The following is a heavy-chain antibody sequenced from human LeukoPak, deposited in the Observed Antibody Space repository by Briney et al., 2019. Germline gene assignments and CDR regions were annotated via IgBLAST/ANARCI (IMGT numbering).Heavy chain of an antibody. Sequence: PSETLSLTCAVYGESFSGCFWNWIRQPPGKGLEWIGEINHSGSTSNHNPSLKSRVTMSVDTSKNQFSLKLSSVTAADTAVYYCARKSGYARDYWGQGNLVTVSS. CDR1: GESFSGCF. D-gene: IGHD5-12*01. CDR2: INHSGSTS. V-gene: IGHV4-34*01. CDR3: ARKSGYARDY. J-gene: IGHJ4*02.